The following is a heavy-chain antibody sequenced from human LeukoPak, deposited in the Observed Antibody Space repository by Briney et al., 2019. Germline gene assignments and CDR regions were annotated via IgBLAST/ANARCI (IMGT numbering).Heavy chain of an antibody. CDR2: IKQDGGEK. CDR3: PSEDYGATRSYSRFYYYYYMDV. J-gene: IGHJ6*03. V-gene: IGHV3-7*01. CDR1: GFTVSKAW. Sequence: GGSLRLSCAASGFTVSKAWMTWVRQAPGKGLEWVANIKQDGGEKYYVDSVKGRFTISRDNAKNSLYQQMNSLRAEDTAVYHCPSEDYGATRSYSRFYYYYYMDVWGKGTTVTVSS. D-gene: IGHD1-26*01.